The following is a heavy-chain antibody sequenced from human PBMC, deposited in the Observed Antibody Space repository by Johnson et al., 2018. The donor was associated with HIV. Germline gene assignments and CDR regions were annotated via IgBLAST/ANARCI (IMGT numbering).Heavy chain of an antibody. D-gene: IGHD5-18*01. CDR1: GFTFSSYA. J-gene: IGHJ3*02. CDR2: ISYDGSNK. V-gene: IGHV3-30*04. Sequence: QVQLVESGGGVVQPGRSLRLSCAASGFTFSSYAMHWVRQAPGKGLEWVAVISYDGSNKYYADSVKGRFTISRDNSKNTLYLKMNSLRAEDTAVYYCARDQGGYSYGFDAFDIWGQGTMVTVSS. CDR3: ARDQGGYSYGFDAFDI.